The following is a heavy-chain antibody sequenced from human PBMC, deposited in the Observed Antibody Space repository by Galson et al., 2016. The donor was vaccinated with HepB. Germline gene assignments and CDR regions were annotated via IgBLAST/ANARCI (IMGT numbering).Heavy chain of an antibody. V-gene: IGHV6-1*01. CDR1: GDSVSSDRVG. CDR2: TYYTSYWYY. J-gene: IGHJ4*02. D-gene: IGHD6-19*01. CDR3: AREVTVAGNLDS. Sequence: CAISGDSVSSDRVGWTWIRQSPSRGLEWLGRTYYTSYWYYDYAVSVKSRITIKPDTSKNQFSLRLNAMTPEDTAVYYCAREVTVAGNLDSWGQGTLVTVSS.